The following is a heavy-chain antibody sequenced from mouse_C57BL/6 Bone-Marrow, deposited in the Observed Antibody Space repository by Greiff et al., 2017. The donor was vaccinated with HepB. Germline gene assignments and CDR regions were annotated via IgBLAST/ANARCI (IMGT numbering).Heavy chain of an antibody. Sequence: EVQGVESGGGLVKPGGSLKLSCAASGFTFSSYTMSWVRQTPEKRLEWVATISGGGGNTYYPDSVKGRFTISRDNAKNTLYLQMSSLRSEDTALYYCATYYYGSSYVGWYFDVWGTGTTVTVSS. CDR1: GFTFSSYT. V-gene: IGHV5-9*01. CDR2: ISGGGGNT. D-gene: IGHD1-1*01. CDR3: ATYYYGSSYVGWYFDV. J-gene: IGHJ1*03.